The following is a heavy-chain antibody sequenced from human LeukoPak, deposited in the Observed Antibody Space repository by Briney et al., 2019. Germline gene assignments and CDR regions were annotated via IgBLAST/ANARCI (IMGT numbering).Heavy chain of an antibody. D-gene: IGHD3-16*01. CDR3: ARDGGMNWFDP. Sequence: GGSLRLSCAASGFTFSSYSMNWVRQAPGKGLEWVSSISSSSSYIYYADSVKGRFTISRDNAKNSLYLQMNSLRAEDTAVYYCARDGGMNWFDPWGQGTLVTVSS. CDR1: GFTFSSYS. V-gene: IGHV3-21*01. J-gene: IGHJ5*02. CDR2: ISSSSSYI.